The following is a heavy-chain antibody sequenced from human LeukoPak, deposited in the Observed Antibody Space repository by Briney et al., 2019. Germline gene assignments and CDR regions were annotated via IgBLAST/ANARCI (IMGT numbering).Heavy chain of an antibody. CDR3: ATNTSSWSFDY. CDR1: GFTFSSYA. V-gene: IGHV3-23*01. D-gene: IGHD6-13*01. CDR2: ISGSGGST. Sequence: GGSLRLSCAASGFTFSSYAMTWVRQAPGKGLEWVSAISGSGGSTNYADSVKGRFTISRDNSNNTLYLQMNSLRAEDTAVYYCATNTSSWSFDYWGQGTLVTVSS. J-gene: IGHJ4*02.